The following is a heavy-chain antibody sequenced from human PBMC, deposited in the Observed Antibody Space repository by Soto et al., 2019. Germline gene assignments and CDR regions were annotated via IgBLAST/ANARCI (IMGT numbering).Heavy chain of an antibody. CDR2: ISGSGGST. CDR1: GFTFSSYA. Sequence: GGSLRLSCAASGFTFSSYAMSWVRQAPGKGLEWVSAISGSGGSTYYADSVKGRFTISRDNSKNTLYLQMNSLRAEDTAVYYCAKGPHSGSYYWYFDLWGRGTLVTVSS. D-gene: IGHD1-26*01. CDR3: AKGPHSGSYYWYFDL. J-gene: IGHJ2*01. V-gene: IGHV3-23*01.